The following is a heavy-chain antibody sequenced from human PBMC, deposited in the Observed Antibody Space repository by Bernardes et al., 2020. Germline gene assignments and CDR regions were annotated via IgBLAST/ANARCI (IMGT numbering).Heavy chain of an antibody. CDR3: ARLRGVAVAGTGDPVYYFDY. CDR1: GGSISSSY. D-gene: IGHD6-19*01. J-gene: IGHJ4*02. V-gene: IGHV4-59*08. Sequence: SETLSLTCTVSGGSISSSYWSWIRQHPGPGLAWIAYVYYSGTNYNPSLKSRVTIAVDTSKNQFSLRLSSVTAADSAVYYCARLRGVAVAGTGDPVYYFDYWGQGTLVTGSS. CDR2: VYYSGT.